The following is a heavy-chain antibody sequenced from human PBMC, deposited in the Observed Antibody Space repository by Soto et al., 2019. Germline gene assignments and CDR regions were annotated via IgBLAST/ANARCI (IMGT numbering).Heavy chain of an antibody. CDR3: AKEGGIAVAGTLDY. CDR2: ISYDGSNK. CDR1: GFTFSSYG. V-gene: IGHV3-30*18. Sequence: QVQLVESGGGVVQPGRSLRLSCVASGFTFSSYGMHWVRQAPGKGLEWVAVISYDGSNKYYADSVKGRFTISRDNSKNTLYLQMNSLRAEDTAVYYCAKEGGIAVAGTLDYWGQGTLVTVSS. J-gene: IGHJ4*02. D-gene: IGHD6-19*01.